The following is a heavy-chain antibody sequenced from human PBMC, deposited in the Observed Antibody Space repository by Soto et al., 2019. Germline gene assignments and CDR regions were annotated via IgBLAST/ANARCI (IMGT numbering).Heavy chain of an antibody. CDR1: GFSLSTSGMC. V-gene: IGHV2-70*01. Sequence: SGPTLVNPTQTLTLTCTFSGFSLSTSGMCVGWIRQPPGKALEWLALIDWDDDKYYSTSLKTRLTISKDTSKNQVVLTMTNMDPVDTATYYCARILYYYDSNGGYFDYWGQGTLVTVSS. CDR3: ARILYYYDSNGGYFDY. J-gene: IGHJ4*02. CDR2: IDWDDDK. D-gene: IGHD3-22*01.